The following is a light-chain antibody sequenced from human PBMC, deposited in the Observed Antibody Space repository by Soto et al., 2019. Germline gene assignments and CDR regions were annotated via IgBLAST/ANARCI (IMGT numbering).Light chain of an antibody. CDR2: SNN. V-gene: IGLV1-44*01. Sequence: QSLLTQQPSASGTPGQRITISCSGSNSNIGRNTVNWYQQLPGAAPSLLIYSNNQRPSGVPDRFSGSKSGTSASLAISGLQSEDEADYYCAAWDESPNVPVFGGGTKLTVL. CDR3: AAWDESPNVPV. J-gene: IGLJ3*02. CDR1: NSNIGRNT.